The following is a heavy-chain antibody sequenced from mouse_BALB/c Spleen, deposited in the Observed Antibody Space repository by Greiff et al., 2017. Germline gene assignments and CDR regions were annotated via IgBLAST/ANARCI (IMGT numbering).Heavy chain of an antibody. CDR1: GFSLTGYG. CDR2: IWGDGST. J-gene: IGHJ1*01. V-gene: IGHV2-6-7*01. CDR3: ARLQFSPAWYFDV. Sequence: VKVVESGPGLVAPSQSLSITCTVSGFSLTGYGVNWVRQPPGKGLEWLGMIWGDGSTDYNSALKSRLSISKDNSKSQVFLKMNSLQTDDTARYYCARLQFSPAWYFDVWGAGTTVTVSS.